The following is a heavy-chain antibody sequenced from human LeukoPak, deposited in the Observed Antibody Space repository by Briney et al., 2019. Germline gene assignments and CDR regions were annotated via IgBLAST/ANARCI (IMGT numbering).Heavy chain of an antibody. J-gene: IGHJ6*04. CDR2: ISSSSSYI. Sequence: GGSRRLSCAASGFTFSSYSMNWVRQAPGKGLGWVSSISSSSSYIYYADSVKGRFTISRDNAKNSLYLQMNSLRAEDTAVYYCARGDCSGGSCYYYYYGMDVWGKGTTVTVSS. CDR3: ARGDCSGGSCYYYYYGMDV. CDR1: GFTFSSYS. V-gene: IGHV3-21*01. D-gene: IGHD2-15*01.